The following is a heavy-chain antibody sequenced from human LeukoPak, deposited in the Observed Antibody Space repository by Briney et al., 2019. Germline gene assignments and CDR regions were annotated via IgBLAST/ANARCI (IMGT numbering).Heavy chain of an antibody. CDR1: GYTFTSYY. CDR3: ARGPYYDILTGYPQQTFGAFDI. J-gene: IGHJ3*02. CDR2: INPSGGST. D-gene: IGHD3-9*01. Sequence: GASVKVSCKASGYTFTSYYMHWVRQAPGQGLEWMGIINPSGGSTSYAQKFQGRVTLTRDTSTSTVYMELSSLRSEDTAVYYCARGPYYDILTGYPQQTFGAFDIWGQGTMVTVSS. V-gene: IGHV1-46*01.